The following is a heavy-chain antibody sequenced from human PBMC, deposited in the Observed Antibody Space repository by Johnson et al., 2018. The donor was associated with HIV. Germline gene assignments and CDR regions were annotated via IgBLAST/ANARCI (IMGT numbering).Heavy chain of an antibody. V-gene: IGHV3-30*18. Sequence: QVQLVESGGGLVQPGGSLRLSCAASGFTFSSYGMAWVRQAPGKGLEWVALISSDGSNKYYADSVMGRFTISRDNSKNTLYLQMNSLRAEDTAVYYCAKDRGSPGTPAAFDIWGQGTMVTVSS. CDR2: ISSDGSNK. CDR1: GFTFSSYG. D-gene: IGHD1-7*01. J-gene: IGHJ3*02. CDR3: AKDRGSPGTPAAFDI.